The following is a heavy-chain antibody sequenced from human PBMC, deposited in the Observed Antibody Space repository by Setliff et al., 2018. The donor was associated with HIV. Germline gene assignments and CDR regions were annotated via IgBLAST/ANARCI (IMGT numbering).Heavy chain of an antibody. Sequence: ASVKVSCKASGYIFIDYYMHWVRQAPGQGLEWMGMINPRGGSTSYAQNFQGRVTMTRDTSTHTVYMELSSLRSEDTAVYYCARDHPYFCSSTSCSFLDYWGQGTLVTVSS. CDR1: GYIFIDYY. D-gene: IGHD2-2*01. J-gene: IGHJ4*02. CDR3: ARDHPYFCSSTSCSFLDY. CDR2: INPRGGST. V-gene: IGHV1-46*01.